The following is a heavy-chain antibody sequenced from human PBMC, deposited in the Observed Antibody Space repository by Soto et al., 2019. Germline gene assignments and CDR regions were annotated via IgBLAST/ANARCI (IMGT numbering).Heavy chain of an antibody. D-gene: IGHD3-10*01. V-gene: IGHV5-51*01. Sequence: GESLKISCKGSGYSFTSYWIGWVRQMPGKGLEWMGIIYPGDSDTRYSPSFQGQVTISADKSISTAYLQWSSLKASDTAMYYCARHXISHYYGSGCWTNWFDPWGQGTLVTVSS. J-gene: IGHJ5*02. CDR3: ARHXISHYYGSGCWTNWFDP. CDR2: IYPGDSDT. CDR1: GYSFTSYW.